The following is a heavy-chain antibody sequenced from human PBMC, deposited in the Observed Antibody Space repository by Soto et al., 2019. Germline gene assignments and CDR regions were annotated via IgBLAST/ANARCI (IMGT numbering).Heavy chain of an antibody. V-gene: IGHV4-59*01. J-gene: IGHJ3*02. CDR1: GGSISSYY. D-gene: IGHD6-6*01. Sequence: SETLSLTCPVSGGSISSYYWSWIRQPPGKGLEWIGYIYYSGSTNYNPSLKSRVTISVDTSKNQFSLKLSSVTAADTAVYYCARGGSNDAFDIWGQGTMVTVSS. CDR2: IYYSGST. CDR3: ARGGSNDAFDI.